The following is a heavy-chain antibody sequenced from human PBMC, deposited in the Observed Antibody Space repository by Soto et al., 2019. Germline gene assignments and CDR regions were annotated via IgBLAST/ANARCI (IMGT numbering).Heavy chain of an antibody. V-gene: IGHV4-59*08. CDR3: ARRYGLSAFDI. CDR1: GGSISSYY. Sequence: QVQLQESGPGLVKPSETLSLTCTVSGGSISSYYWSWIRQPPGKGLEWIGHIYYSGSTNYNPSLKSRVTISVATSENQFSLKLSSVTAADTAVYFCARRYGLSAFDIWGQGTMVTVSS. CDR2: IYYSGST. J-gene: IGHJ3*02. D-gene: IGHD3-10*01.